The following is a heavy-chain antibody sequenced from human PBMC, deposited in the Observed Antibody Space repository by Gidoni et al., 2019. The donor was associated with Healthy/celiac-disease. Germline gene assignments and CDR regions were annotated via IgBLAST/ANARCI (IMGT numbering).Heavy chain of an antibody. J-gene: IGHJ5*02. Sequence: QVQLQESGPGLVKPSQTLSLTCTVSGGSISSGGYYWSWIRQHPGEGLEWIGYIYYSGSTYYNPSLKSRVTISVDTSKNQFSLKLSSVTAADTAVYYCAREALGTGTTYWFDPWGQGTLVTVSS. D-gene: IGHD1-1*01. CDR2: IYYSGST. CDR3: AREALGTGTTYWFDP. CDR1: GGSISSGGYY. V-gene: IGHV4-31*03.